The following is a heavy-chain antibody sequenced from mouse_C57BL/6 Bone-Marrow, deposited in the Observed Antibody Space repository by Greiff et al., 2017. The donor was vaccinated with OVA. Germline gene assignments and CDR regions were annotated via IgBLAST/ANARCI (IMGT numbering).Heavy chain of an antibody. D-gene: IGHD1-1*01. CDR3: ARETTVPYY. CDR2: IHPNSGST. CDR1: GYTFTSYW. V-gene: IGHV1-64*01. Sequence: QVQLQQPGAELVKPGASVKLSCKASGYTFTSYWMHWVKQRPGQGLEWIGMIHPNSGSTNYNEKFKGKATLTVDKSSSTAYMQLSSLTSEDSAVYYCARETTVPYYWGQRTTLTVSA. J-gene: IGHJ2*01.